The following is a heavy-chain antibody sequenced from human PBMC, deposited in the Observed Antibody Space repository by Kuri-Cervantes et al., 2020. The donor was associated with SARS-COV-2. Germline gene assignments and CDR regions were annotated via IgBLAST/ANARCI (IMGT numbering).Heavy chain of an antibody. D-gene: IGHD3-3*01. V-gene: IGHV4-4*07. J-gene: IGHJ6*02. CDR3: ASRIRFLEWSSYYYYGMDV. Sequence: GSLRLSCTVSGGSTSTYYWSWIRQPAGKGLEWIGRIYTSGSTNYNPSLKSRVTISVDTSKNQFSLKLSSVTAADTAVYYCASRIRFLEWSSYYYYGMDVWGQGTTVTVSS. CDR2: IYTSGST. CDR1: GGSTSTYY.